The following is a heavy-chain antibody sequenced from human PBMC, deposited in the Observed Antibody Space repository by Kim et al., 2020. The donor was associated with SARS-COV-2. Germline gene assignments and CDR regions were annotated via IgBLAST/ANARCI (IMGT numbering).Heavy chain of an antibody. J-gene: IGHJ3*02. CDR2: IKPDGSVK. V-gene: IGHV3-7*01. CDR1: GFTFSGHW. Sequence: GGSLRLSCVVSGFTFSGHWMTWVRQAPGKGLEWVANIKPDGSVKQYVDSVKGRFTISRDNAQSSLYLQMNSLRAEDTAVYYCARAGVEYGFDIWGQGTMVNVSS. CDR3: ARAGVEYGFDI.